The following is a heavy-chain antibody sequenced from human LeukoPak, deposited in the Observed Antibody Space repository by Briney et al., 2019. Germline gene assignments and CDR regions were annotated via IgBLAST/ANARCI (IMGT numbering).Heavy chain of an antibody. CDR2: IYHSGGT. CDR1: GGSISSYY. V-gene: IGHV4-59*12. J-gene: IGHJ4*02. D-gene: IGHD3-10*01. CDR3: ARDFFKYGSGSFHDY. Sequence: SETLSLTCTVSGGSISSYYWSWIRQPPGKGLEWIGYIYHSGGTYYNPSLKSRVTISVDRSKNQFSLNLRSVTAADSAIYYCARDFFKYGSGSFHDYWGQGILVTVSS.